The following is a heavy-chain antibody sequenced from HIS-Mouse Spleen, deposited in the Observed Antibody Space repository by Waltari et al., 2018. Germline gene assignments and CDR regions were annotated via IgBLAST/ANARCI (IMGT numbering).Heavy chain of an antibody. D-gene: IGHD3-3*01. J-gene: IGHJ3*02. Sequence: QVQLQESGPGLVKPSETLSLTCTVSGGSISSYYWSWIRPPAGKGLEWIGRIYTRGSTPANPPLKSRVTRSVDTSKNQFSLKLGSVTAADTAVYYCARDFHDFWSGYYGGDKKHDAFDIWGQGTMVTVSS. CDR2: IYTRGST. CDR3: ARDFHDFWSGYYGGDKKHDAFDI. CDR1: GGSISSYY. V-gene: IGHV4-4*07.